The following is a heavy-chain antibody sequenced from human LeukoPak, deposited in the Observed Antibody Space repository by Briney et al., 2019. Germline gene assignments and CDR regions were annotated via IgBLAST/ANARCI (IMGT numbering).Heavy chain of an antibody. D-gene: IGHD6-6*01. CDR3: AKESPEYSSSHGWFDP. Sequence: GGSLRLSCAASGFTFSSYAMSWVRQAPGKGLEWVSAISGSGGSTYYADSVKGRFTISRDNSKNTLYLQMNSLRAEDTAVYYCAKESPEYSSSHGWFDPWGQGTLVTVSS. V-gene: IGHV3-23*01. J-gene: IGHJ5*02. CDR1: GFTFSSYA. CDR2: ISGSGGST.